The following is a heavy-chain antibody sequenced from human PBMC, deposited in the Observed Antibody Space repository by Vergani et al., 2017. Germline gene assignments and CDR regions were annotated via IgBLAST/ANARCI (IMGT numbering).Heavy chain of an antibody. V-gene: IGHV7-4-1*02. CDR3: ARDKYYDILTGYLGRDGMDV. J-gene: IGHJ6*02. CDR2: INTNTGNP. CDR1: GYTFTSYA. D-gene: IGHD3-9*01. Sequence: QVPLVPSGSELKKPGASVTVSCKASGYTFTSYAMNWVRQAPGQGLEWMGWINTNTGNPTYAQGFTGRFVFSLDTSVSTAYLQISSRKAEDTAVYYCARDKYYDILTGYLGRDGMDVWGQXP.